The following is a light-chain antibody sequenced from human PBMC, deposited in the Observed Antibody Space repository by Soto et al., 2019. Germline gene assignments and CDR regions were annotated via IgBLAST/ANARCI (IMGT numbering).Light chain of an antibody. CDR2: KAS. CDR1: QSLNSG. J-gene: IGKJ1*01. CDR3: QQYNAYSRM. V-gene: IGKV1-5*03. Sequence: DIQMTQSPSTLSASVGDRVSITCRASQSLNSGLAWYQQKPGKAPNLLIYKASTLESGVPSRFSGSGSGTEFTLTISSLQPDDFATYYCQQYNAYSRMFGQGTKVDIK.